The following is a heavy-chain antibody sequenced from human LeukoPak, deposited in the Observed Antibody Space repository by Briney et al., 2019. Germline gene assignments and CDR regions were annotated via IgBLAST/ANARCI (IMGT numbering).Heavy chain of an antibody. CDR2: IGSGSTYI. CDR3: ARDGIFDY. V-gene: IGHV3-11*06. J-gene: IGHJ4*02. Sequence: GGSLRLSCAASGFTFSDYYMSWIRQVPGKGLEWVSSIGSGSTYINYADSVKGRFTISRDDAKKSLYLQMNSLRAEDTAVYYCARDGIFDYWGQGTLVTVSS. CDR1: GFTFSDYY.